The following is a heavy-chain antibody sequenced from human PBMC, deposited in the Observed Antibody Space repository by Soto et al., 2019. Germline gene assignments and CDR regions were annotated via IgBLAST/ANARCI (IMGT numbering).Heavy chain of an antibody. Sequence: SQTLSLTCAISGDSVSSNSAAWNWIRQSPSRGLEWLGRTYYRSKWYNDYAVSVKSRITINPDTSKNQFSLQLNSVTPEDTAVYYCARDNPGYTEIAVAGRPFDYWGQGTLVTVSS. CDR3: ARDNPGYTEIAVAGRPFDY. J-gene: IGHJ4*02. D-gene: IGHD6-19*01. CDR1: GDSVSSNSAA. CDR2: TYYRSKWYN. V-gene: IGHV6-1*01.